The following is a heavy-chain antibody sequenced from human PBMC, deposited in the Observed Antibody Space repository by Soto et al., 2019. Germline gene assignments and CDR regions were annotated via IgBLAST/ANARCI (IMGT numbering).Heavy chain of an antibody. J-gene: IGHJ4*02. Sequence: GGSLRLSCAASEFPVSSNYMTWVRQAPGKGLEWVSVIYSGGSTYYADSVKGRFTISRDNSKNTLYLQMNSLRAEDTAVYYCAITNYGSGSYSDYWGQGTLVTVSS. CDR1: EFPVSSNY. V-gene: IGHV3-53*01. D-gene: IGHD3-10*01. CDR3: AITNYGSGSYSDY. CDR2: IYSGGST.